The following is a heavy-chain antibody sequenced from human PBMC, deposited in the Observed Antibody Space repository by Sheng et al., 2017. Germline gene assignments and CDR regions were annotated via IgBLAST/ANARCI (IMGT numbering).Heavy chain of an antibody. CDR3: ARGSSWYPFDY. CDR2: ISFEGSKK. J-gene: IGHJ4*02. V-gene: IGHV3-30*04. Sequence: QVQLLESGGGVVQPGRSLRLSCTVSGFAFATYDMHWVRQAPGKGLEWVAFISFEGSKKYHADSVKGRLTISRDNSKNTLYLQMSSVRPEDTAVYYCARGSSWYPFDYWGQGALVTVSS. D-gene: IGHD6-13*01. CDR1: GFAFATYD.